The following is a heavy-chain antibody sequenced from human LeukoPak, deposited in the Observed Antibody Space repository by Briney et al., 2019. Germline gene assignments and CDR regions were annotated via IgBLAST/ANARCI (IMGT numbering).Heavy chain of an antibody. J-gene: IGHJ4*02. Sequence: GGSLRLSCAASGFTFSSYSMNWVRQAPGKGLEWVSSITSSSTYISYADSVKGRFTISRDNAKNSLYLQMNSLRAEDTAVYYCSRGEIMITFGGVIPSYYFDYWGQGTLVTVSS. V-gene: IGHV3-21*01. CDR2: ITSSSTYI. CDR3: SRGEIMITFGGVIPSYYFDY. D-gene: IGHD3-16*02. CDR1: GFTFSSYS.